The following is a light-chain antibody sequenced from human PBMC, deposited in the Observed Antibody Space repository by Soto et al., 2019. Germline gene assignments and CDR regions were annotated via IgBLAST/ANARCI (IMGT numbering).Light chain of an antibody. J-gene: IGKJ4*01. V-gene: IGKV1-5*03. CDR3: LQYTTYPLT. CDR2: KAS. Sequence: DIQMTQSPSSLSASVGDRVTITCRASESISSWLAWYQQKPGKVPKLLIFKASTLEGGVPSRFSGSGSGTEFTLTISSLQPDDFATYSCLQYTTYPLTFGGGTKVEIK. CDR1: ESISSW.